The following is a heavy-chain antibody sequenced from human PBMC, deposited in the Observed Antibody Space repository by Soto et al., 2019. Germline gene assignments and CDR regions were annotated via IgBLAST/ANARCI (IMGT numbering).Heavy chain of an antibody. CDR1: GFTFSTYG. V-gene: IGHV3-30*18. J-gene: IGHJ4*02. CDR3: AKWDCSSTSCYRFSLDY. D-gene: IGHD2-2*01. Sequence: QVQLVESGGGVVQPGRSLRLSCAASGFTFSTYGMHWVRQAPGKGLEWVAVISYDGTNKYYADSVKGRFTISRDNSKNQMSLTMNSLRAEDTAVYYCAKWDCSSTSCYRFSLDYWGQGTLVTVSS. CDR2: ISYDGTNK.